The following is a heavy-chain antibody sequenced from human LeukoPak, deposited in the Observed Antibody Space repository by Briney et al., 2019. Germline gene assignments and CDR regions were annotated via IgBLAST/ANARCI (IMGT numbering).Heavy chain of an antibody. Sequence: GGSLRLSCAASGFTFSSYWMSWVRQAPGKGLEWVANIKQDGSGKYYVDSVKGRFTISRDNAKNSLYLQMNSLRAEDTAVYYCARELNDFWSGYYYWGQGTLVTVSS. CDR1: GFTFSSYW. D-gene: IGHD3-3*01. CDR3: ARELNDFWSGYYY. J-gene: IGHJ4*02. CDR2: IKQDGSGK. V-gene: IGHV3-7*01.